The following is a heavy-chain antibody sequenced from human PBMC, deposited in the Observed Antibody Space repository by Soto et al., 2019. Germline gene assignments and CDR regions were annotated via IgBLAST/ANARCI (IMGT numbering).Heavy chain of an antibody. V-gene: IGHV4-4*02. Sequence: QVQLQESGPGLVKPSGTLSLTCAVSSGSISSSNWWSWVRQPPGKGLEWIGEIYHSGSTNYNPSLKSRVTIAVDKSKNQFSLKLSSVTAADTAVYYCARVIGEDLIYYFDYWGQGTLVTVSS. CDR1: SGSISSSNW. J-gene: IGHJ4*02. CDR3: ARVIGEDLIYYFDY. D-gene: IGHD3-22*01. CDR2: IYHSGST.